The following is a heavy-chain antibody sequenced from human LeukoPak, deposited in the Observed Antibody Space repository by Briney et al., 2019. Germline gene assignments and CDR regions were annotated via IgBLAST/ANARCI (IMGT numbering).Heavy chain of an antibody. CDR1: GYTFTSYY. CDR2: INPSGGST. V-gene: IGHV1-46*01. D-gene: IGHD5-12*01. J-gene: IGHJ5*02. CDR3: ARDAAAIVATAFWFDP. Sequence: GASVKVSCKASGYTFTSYYMHWVRQAPGQGLEWMGIINPSGGSTSYAQKFQGRVTMTRDMSTSTVYMELSSLRSEDTAVYYCARDAAAIVATAFWFDPWGQGTLVTVSS.